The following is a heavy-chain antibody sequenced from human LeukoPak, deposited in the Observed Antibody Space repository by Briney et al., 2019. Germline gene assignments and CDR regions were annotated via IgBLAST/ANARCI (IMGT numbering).Heavy chain of an antibody. J-gene: IGHJ4*02. D-gene: IGHD3-22*01. CDR2: ISGSGGST. V-gene: IGHV3-23*01. CDR3: AKRGEDYYDSSGYYLGFDY. CDR1: GFTFRGYA. Sequence: GGSLRLSCAASGFTFRGYAMSWVRQAPGKGLEWVSTISGSGGSTYYADSVKGRFTISRDNSKNTLYLQMNSLRAEDTAVYYCAKRGEDYYDSSGYYLGFDYWGQGTLVTVSS.